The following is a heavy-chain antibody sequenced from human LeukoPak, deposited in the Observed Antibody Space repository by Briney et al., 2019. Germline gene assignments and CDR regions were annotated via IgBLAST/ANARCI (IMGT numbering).Heavy chain of an antibody. CDR2: INHSGST. CDR3: ARGRNCSGGSRYSDFDY. Sequence: SETLSLTCAVYGGSFSGYYWSWIRQPPGKGLEWIGEINHSGSTNYNPSLKSRVTISVDTSKNQFSLKLSSVTAADTAVYYCARGRNCSGGSRYSDFDYWGQGTLVTVSS. D-gene: IGHD2-15*01. CDR1: GGSFSGYY. V-gene: IGHV4-34*01. J-gene: IGHJ4*02.